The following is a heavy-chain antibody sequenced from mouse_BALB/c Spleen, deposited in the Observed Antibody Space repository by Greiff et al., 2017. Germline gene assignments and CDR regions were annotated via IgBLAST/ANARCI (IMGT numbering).Heavy chain of an antibody. D-gene: IGHD1-1*01. J-gene: IGHJ4*01. CDR1: GYSFTGYT. CDR2: INPYNGGT. CDR3: ARDYYGSSALYAMDY. V-gene: IGHV1-18*01. Sequence: DVKLQESGPELVKPGASMKISCKASGYSFTGYTMNWVKQSHGKNLEWIGLINPYNGGTSYNQKFKGKATLTVAKSSSTAYMELLSLTSEDSAVYYCARDYYGSSALYAMDYWGQGTSVTVSA.